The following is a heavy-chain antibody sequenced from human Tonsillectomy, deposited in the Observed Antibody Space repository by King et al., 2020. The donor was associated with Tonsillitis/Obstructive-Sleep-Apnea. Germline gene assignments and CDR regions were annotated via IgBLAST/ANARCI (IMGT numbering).Heavy chain of an antibody. Sequence: PLQESGPGLVKPSETLSLTCTVSGGSISSSSYYWGWIRQPPGKGLEWIGSIYYSGSTYYNPSLKSRVTISVDTSKNQFSLKLSSVTAADTAVYYCARTGTPQQIFGVVIDAFDIWGQGTMVTVSS. J-gene: IGHJ3*02. D-gene: IGHD3-3*01. CDR1: GGSISSSSYY. V-gene: IGHV4-39*01. CDR3: ARTGTPQQIFGVVIDAFDI. CDR2: IYYSGST.